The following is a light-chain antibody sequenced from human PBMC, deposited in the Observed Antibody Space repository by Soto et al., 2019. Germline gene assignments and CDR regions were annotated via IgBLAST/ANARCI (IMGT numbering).Light chain of an antibody. CDR1: QNIRSR. J-gene: IGKJ1*01. V-gene: IGKV1-5*01. Sequence: DIQMTQSPSTLSASVGDRGAITCRASQNIRSRLAWLQQKPGKAPKLLIYDASSLESGVPQRFSGSGSGTEFTLTISSLQTDDFSTYYCQQYHSYWTFGQGTKVDIK. CDR3: QQYHSYWT. CDR2: DAS.